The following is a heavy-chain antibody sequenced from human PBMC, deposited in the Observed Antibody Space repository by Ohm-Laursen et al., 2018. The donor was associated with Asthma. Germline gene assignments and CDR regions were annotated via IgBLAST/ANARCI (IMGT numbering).Heavy chain of an antibody. CDR2: IIPIFGTA. CDR1: GGTFSSYA. Sequence: GASVKVSCKASGGTFSSYAISWVRQAPGQGLEWMGGIIPIFGTANYAQKFQGRVTITADESTSTAYMELSSLRSEDTAVYYCARGGYCSSTSCYGPPPYYYYYYGMDVWGQGTTVTVSS. V-gene: IGHV1-69*13. J-gene: IGHJ6*02. CDR3: ARGGYCSSTSCYGPPPYYYYYYGMDV. D-gene: IGHD2-2*01.